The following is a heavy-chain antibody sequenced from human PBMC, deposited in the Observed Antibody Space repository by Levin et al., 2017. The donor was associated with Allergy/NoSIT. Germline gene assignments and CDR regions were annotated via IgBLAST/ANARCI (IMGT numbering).Heavy chain of an antibody. CDR3: ARHLGDIVVVPAGDY. V-gene: IGHV3-21*01. J-gene: IGHJ4*02. CDR1: GFTFSSYR. D-gene: IGHD2-2*01. Sequence: EASVKVSCAASGFTFSSYRMNWVRQAPGKGLEWVSSISSSSSYIYYADSVKGRFTISRDNAKNSLYLQMNSLRAEDTAVYYCARHLGDIVVVPAGDYWGQGTLVTVSS. CDR2: ISSSSSYI.